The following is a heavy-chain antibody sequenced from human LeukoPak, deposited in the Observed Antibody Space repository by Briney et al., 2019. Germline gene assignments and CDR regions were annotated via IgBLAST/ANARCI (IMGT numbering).Heavy chain of an antibody. CDR2: IWYDGSNK. CDR3: ARLTRYSDNSGYFFDY. D-gene: IGHD3-22*01. CDR1: GFTFSSYG. V-gene: IGHV3-33*01. Sequence: GRSLRLSCAASGFTFSSYGMHWVRQAPGKGLEWVAVIWYDGSNKYYADSVRGRFTISRDNAKNTLYLQMNSLRAEDTAVYYCARLTRYSDNSGYFFDYWGQGTLVTVSS. J-gene: IGHJ4*02.